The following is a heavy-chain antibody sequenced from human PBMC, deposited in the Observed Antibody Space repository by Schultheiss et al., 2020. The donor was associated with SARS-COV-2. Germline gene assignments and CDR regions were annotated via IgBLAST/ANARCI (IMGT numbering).Heavy chain of an antibody. D-gene: IGHD2-21*02. CDR3: ARNCGGDCYSSLAFDI. J-gene: IGHJ3*02. CDR1: GFTFSSYA. V-gene: IGHV3-23*01. CDR2: ISGSGGST. Sequence: GGSLRLSCAASGFTFSSYAMSWVRQAPGKGLEWVSAISGSGGSTYYADSVKGRFTISRDNSKNTLYLQMNSLRAEDTAVYYCARNCGGDCYSSLAFDIWGQGTMVTVSS.